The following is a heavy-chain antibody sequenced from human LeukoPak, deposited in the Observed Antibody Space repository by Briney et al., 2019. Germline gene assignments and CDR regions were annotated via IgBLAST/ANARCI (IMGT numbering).Heavy chain of an antibody. J-gene: IGHJ4*02. Sequence: GGSLRLSCAASGFTFSSYGMHWVRQAPGKGLVWVAVISYDGSNKYYADSVKGRFTISRDNSKNTLYLQMNSLRAEDTALYYCAKDTATGIVIITRGLDYWGQGTLVTVSS. D-gene: IGHD3-22*01. V-gene: IGHV3-30*18. CDR1: GFTFSSYG. CDR3: AKDTATGIVIITRGLDY. CDR2: ISYDGSNK.